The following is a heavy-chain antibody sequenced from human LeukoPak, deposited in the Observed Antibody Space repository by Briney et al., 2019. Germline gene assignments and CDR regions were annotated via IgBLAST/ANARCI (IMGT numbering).Heavy chain of an antibody. D-gene: IGHD5/OR15-5a*01. CDR3: AKGPDPRSTSKFNWFDP. CDR2: ISYDGSNK. CDR1: GFTFSSYA. V-gene: IGHV3-30-3*01. J-gene: IGHJ5*02. Sequence: GGSLRLSCAASGFTFSSYAMHWVRQAPGKGLEWVAVISYDGSNKYYADSVKGRFTISRDNSKNTLYLQMNSLRVEDTAVYYCAKGPDPRSTSKFNWFDPWGQGTLVTVSS.